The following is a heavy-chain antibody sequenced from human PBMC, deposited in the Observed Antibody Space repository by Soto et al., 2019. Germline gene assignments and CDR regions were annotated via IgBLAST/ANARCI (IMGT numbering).Heavy chain of an antibody. CDR1: GFIFSTYS. D-gene: IGHD6-19*01. V-gene: IGHV3-48*01. Sequence: EVQLVESGGGLVQPGGSLRLSCAASGFIFSTYSMNWVRQAPGKGLEWVSYLSSSISTIYYADSVKGRFTISRDNAKNSLYRQMNSLRAEDTAVYYCVRDPPGAVPGISFDYWGQGTLVIVSS. CDR3: VRDPPGAVPGISFDY. J-gene: IGHJ4*02. CDR2: LSSSISTI.